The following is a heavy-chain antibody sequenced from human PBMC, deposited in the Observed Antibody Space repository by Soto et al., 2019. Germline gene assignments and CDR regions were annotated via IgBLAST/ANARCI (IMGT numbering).Heavy chain of an antibody. J-gene: IGHJ6*02. Sequence: EVQLVESGGGLVQPGGSLRLSCAASGFTFSSYDMHWVRQATGKGLEWVSAIGTAGDPYYPGSVKGRFTISRENAKNSLYHQMNSMRAGDTAVYYCARGAHEVRADYYYYYGMDVWGPGTTVTVSS. CDR2: IGTAGDP. V-gene: IGHV3-13*05. CDR3: ARGAHEVRADYYYYYGMDV. CDR1: GFTFSSYD.